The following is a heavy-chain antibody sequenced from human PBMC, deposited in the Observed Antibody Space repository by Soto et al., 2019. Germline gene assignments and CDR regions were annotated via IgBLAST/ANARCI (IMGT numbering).Heavy chain of an antibody. CDR1: GYTFTSYG. J-gene: IGHJ5*02. Sequence: ASVKVSCKASGYTFTSYGISWVRQAPGQGLEWMGLIHPSGGGSTYAQKFLGRVTMTMDSSTSTVFMELTSLRSADTAVYYCARGGHIAVVTDSFISLGQGTLVTVSS. D-gene: IGHD2-21*02. CDR2: IHPSGGGS. V-gene: IGHV1-46*01. CDR3: ARGGHIAVVTDSFIS.